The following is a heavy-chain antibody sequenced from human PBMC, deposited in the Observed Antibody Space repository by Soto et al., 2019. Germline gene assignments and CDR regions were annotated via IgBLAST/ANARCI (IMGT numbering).Heavy chain of an antibody. J-gene: IGHJ5*02. CDR3: AREVDTAMVIGANWFDP. V-gene: IGHV1-69*08. D-gene: IGHD5-18*01. CDR2: IIPILGIA. CDR1: GGTFSSYT. Sequence: QVQLVQSGAEVKKPGSSVKVSCKASGGTFSSYTISWVRQAPGQGLEWMGRIIPILGIANYAQKFQGRVTITADKSTSTAYMELSSLRSEDTAVYYCAREVDTAMVIGANWFDPWGQGTLVTVSS.